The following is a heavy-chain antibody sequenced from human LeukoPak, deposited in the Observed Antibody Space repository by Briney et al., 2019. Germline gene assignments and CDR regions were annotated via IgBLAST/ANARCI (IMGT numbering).Heavy chain of an antibody. CDR2: IGTAGDT. CDR3: ARVLDYGGNWYYYYGVDV. CDR1: GFTFSSYD. Sequence: GGSLRLSCAASGFTFSSYDMHWVRQATGKGLEWVSAIGTAGDTYYPGSVKGRFTISRENAKNSLYLQMNSLRAEDTAVYYCARVLDYGGNWYYYYGVDVWGQGTTVTVSS. J-gene: IGHJ6*02. V-gene: IGHV3-13*01. D-gene: IGHD4-23*01.